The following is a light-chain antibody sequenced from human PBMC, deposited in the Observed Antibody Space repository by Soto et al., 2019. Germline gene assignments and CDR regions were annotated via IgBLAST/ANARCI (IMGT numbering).Light chain of an antibody. CDR3: QQRHMWPIT. CDR2: DAY. Sequence: EIVMTQFPATLSVSPGERATLSCRASQSVGNKVAWYQQKPGQAPRLLIYDAYNRATGIPPRFSGSGSGTDFTLTISSLEPEDSAVYYCQQRHMWPITFGQGTRLEIK. V-gene: IGKV3-11*01. J-gene: IGKJ5*01. CDR1: QSVGNK.